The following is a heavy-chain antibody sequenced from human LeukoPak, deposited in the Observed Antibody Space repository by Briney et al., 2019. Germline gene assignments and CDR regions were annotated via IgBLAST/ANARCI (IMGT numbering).Heavy chain of an antibody. CDR2: IYYSGST. Sequence: SETLSLTCTVSGGSISSYYWSWIRQPPGKGLEWIGYIYYSGSTNYNPSLKSRVTISVDTSKNQFSLKLSSVTAADTAVYYCARGRYSSSWDHYGMDVWGQGTTVTVSS. D-gene: IGHD6-13*01. J-gene: IGHJ6*02. CDR1: GGSISSYY. V-gene: IGHV4-59*01. CDR3: ARGRYSSSWDHYGMDV.